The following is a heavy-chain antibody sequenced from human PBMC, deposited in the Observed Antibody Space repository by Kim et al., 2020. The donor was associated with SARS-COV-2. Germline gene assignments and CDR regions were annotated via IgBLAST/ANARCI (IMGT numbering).Heavy chain of an antibody. Sequence: GGSLRLSCAASGFTFSSYSMNWVRQAPGKGLEWVSSISSSSSYIYYADSVKGRFTISRDNAKNSLYLQMNSLRAEDTAVYYCARSQDDGFGELFMGPDAFDIWGQGTMVTVSS. CDR2: ISSSSSYI. J-gene: IGHJ3*02. D-gene: IGHD3-10*01. CDR1: GFTFSSYS. CDR3: ARSQDDGFGELFMGPDAFDI. V-gene: IGHV3-21*01.